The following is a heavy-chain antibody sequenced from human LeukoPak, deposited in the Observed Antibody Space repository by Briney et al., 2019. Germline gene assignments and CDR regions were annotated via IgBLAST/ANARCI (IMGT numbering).Heavy chain of an antibody. CDR3: ARADKYSSSARPLGY. CDR1: GYTFTSYG. D-gene: IGHD6-6*01. V-gene: IGHV1-18*01. CDR2: ISAYNGNT. J-gene: IGHJ4*02. Sequence: GASVKVSCKASGYTFTSYGIRWVRQAPGQGLEWMGWISAYNGNTNYAQKLQGRVTMTTDTSTSTAYMELRSLRSDDTAVYYCARADKYSSSARPLGYWGQGTLVTVSS.